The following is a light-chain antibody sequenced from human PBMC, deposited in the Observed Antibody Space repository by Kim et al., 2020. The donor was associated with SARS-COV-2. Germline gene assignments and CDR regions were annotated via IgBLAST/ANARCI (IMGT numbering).Light chain of an antibody. J-gene: IGKJ1*01. Sequence: SPGERATLCGRASESGSSNLAWYQYKPGHAPRLVNYGASSRDTGIPARSSGSGSGTEFTIINSRQQSEYFAVYCYQQCNYSGTFGQGTKVDIK. V-gene: IGKV3-15*01. CDR1: ESGSSN. CDR2: GAS. CDR3: QQCNYSGT.